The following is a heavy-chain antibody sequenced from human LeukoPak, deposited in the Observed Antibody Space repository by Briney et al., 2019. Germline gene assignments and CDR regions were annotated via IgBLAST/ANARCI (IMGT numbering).Heavy chain of an antibody. CDR3: ARHTVSSSRAFDP. CDR1: GYSFTSYW. J-gene: IGHJ5*02. CDR2: IYPGDSDT. V-gene: IGHV5-51*01. Sequence: GESLKISCKGSGYSFTSYWIGWVRQMPGKGREWMGIIYPGDSDTRYRPSFQGQVTISADKSIRTAYLQWSSLKASDTAMYYCARHTVSSSRAFDPWGQGTLVTVSS. D-gene: IGHD4-17*01.